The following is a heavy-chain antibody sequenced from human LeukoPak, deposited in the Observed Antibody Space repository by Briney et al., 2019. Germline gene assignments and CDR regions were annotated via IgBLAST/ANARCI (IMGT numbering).Heavy chain of an antibody. CDR3: ARVLAGRAFDI. CDR2: IIPIFGTA. CDR1: GCTFSSYA. J-gene: IGHJ3*02. Sequence: SVKVSCKASGCTFSSYAISWVRQAPGQGLEWMGGIIPIFGTANYAQKFQGRVTITADKSTSTAYMELSSLRSEDTAVYYCARVLAGRAFDIWGQGTMVTVSS. D-gene: IGHD3-10*01. V-gene: IGHV1-69*06.